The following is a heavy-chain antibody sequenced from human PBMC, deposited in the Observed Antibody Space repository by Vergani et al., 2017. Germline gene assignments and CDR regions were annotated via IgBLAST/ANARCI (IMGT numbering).Heavy chain of an antibody. D-gene: IGHD6-19*01. J-gene: IGHJ6*02. CDR3: ARRSRGYSSGWYRNGMDV. V-gene: IGHV5-51*01. CDR1: GYSFTSYW. CDR2: IYPGDSDT. Sequence: EVQLVQSGAEVKKPGESLKISCKGSGYSFTSYWIGWVRQMPGKGLEWMGSIYPGDSDTRYRPSFQGQVTIAADKSISTAYLQWSSRKASDTAMYYCARRSRGYSSGWYRNGMDVWGQGTTVTVSS.